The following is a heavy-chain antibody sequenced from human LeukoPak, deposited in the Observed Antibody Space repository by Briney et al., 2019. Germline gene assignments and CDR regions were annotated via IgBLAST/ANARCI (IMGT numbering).Heavy chain of an antibody. J-gene: IGHJ3*02. Sequence: SVKVSCKASGYTFTSYGISWVRQAPGKGREWVGGTIPIFDTADYAQKFQDRVTITADDSTATAYMELSSLRSEDTAVYYCARVTDYTMGGTAFDIWGQGTMVTVSS. CDR1: GYTFTSYG. V-gene: IGHV1-69*13. CDR2: TIPIFDTA. CDR3: ARVTDYTMGGTAFDI. D-gene: IGHD4-11*01.